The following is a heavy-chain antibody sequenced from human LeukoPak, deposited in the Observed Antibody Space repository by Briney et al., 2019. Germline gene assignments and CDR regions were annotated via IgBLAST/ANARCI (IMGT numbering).Heavy chain of an antibody. Sequence: RASVKLSCKASGYTFTGYYMHWVRQAPGQGLEWMGWINPNSGGTNYAQNFQGRVTMTRDTSISTAYMELSRLRSDDTAVYYCASGGGSQYYYYYYMDVWGKGTTVTVSS. D-gene: IGHD3-16*01. V-gene: IGHV1-2*02. J-gene: IGHJ6*03. CDR2: INPNSGGT. CDR3: ASGGGSQYYYYYYMDV. CDR1: GYTFTGYY.